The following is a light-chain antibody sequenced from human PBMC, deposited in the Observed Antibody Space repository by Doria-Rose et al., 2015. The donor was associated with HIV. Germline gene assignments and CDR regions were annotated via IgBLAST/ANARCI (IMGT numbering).Light chain of an antibody. CDR2: TAS. CDR1: QNIGGY. CDR3: QQSFSTPRT. J-gene: IGKJ2*01. V-gene: IGKV1-39*01. Sequence: DIQVTQSPSSLSASVGDRITITCRASQNIGGYLNWYQQKLGKAPKFLIYTASNLQSGVPSRFSGSGSGTDFTLTISSLQPEDFATYFCQQSFSTPRTLGQGTKLEIK.